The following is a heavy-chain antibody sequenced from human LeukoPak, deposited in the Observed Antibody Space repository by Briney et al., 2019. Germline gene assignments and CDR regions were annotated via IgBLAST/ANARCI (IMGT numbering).Heavy chain of an antibody. CDR2: IYYSGST. Sequence: SETLSLTCTVSGGSISSYYWSLIRQPPGKGLEWIGYIYYSGSTNYNPSLKSRVTISVDTSKNQFSLKLSSVTAADTAVYYCARVDIVVVVAASYYYMDVWGKGTTVTVSS. D-gene: IGHD2-15*01. V-gene: IGHV4-59*01. J-gene: IGHJ6*03. CDR3: ARVDIVVVVAASYYYMDV. CDR1: GGSISSYY.